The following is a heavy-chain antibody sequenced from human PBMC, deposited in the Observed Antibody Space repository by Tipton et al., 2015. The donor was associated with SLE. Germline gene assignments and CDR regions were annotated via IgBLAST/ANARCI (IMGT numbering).Heavy chain of an antibody. CDR1: EFTLSTYS. D-gene: IGHD1-1*01. Sequence: SLRISCAASEFTLSTYSMNWVRQAPGKGLEWVSSISTTGSYMDYANSVQGRFTISRDNAKNSLYMQVNSLRAGDTAVYYCARGRTWKFDAFDIWGKGTMVTVSS. V-gene: IGHV3-21*01. J-gene: IGHJ3*02. CDR2: ISTTGSYM. CDR3: ARGRTWKFDAFDI.